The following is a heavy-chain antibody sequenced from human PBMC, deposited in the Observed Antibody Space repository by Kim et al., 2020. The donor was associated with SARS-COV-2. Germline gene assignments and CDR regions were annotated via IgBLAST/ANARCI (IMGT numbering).Heavy chain of an antibody. D-gene: IGHD3-22*01. Sequence: SVKVSCKASGGTFSSYVITWVRQAPGQGLEWMGGIIPMFQTANYARKFQGRVTITADESTSTAYMELSRLRSEDTAVYYCASTYYYDSPVYHQVNHFYALDVWGQGTTVTVSS. V-gene: IGHV1-69*13. J-gene: IGHJ6*02. CDR1: GGTFSSYV. CDR2: IIPMFQTA. CDR3: ASTYYYDSPVYHQVNHFYALDV.